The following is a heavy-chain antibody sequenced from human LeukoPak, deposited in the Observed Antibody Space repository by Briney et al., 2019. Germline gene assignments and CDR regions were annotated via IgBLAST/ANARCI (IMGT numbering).Heavy chain of an antibody. CDR1: GYTFTGYY. CDR2: INPSGGST. D-gene: IGHD1-26*01. CDR3: AREGRPSEWEFPNPPGY. V-gene: IGHV1-46*01. J-gene: IGHJ4*02. Sequence: ASVKVSCKASGYTFTGYYMHWVRQAPGQGLEWMGIINPSGGSTSYAQKFQGRVTMTRDMSTSTVYMELSSLRSEDTAVYYCAREGRPSEWEFPNPPGYWGQGTLVTVSS.